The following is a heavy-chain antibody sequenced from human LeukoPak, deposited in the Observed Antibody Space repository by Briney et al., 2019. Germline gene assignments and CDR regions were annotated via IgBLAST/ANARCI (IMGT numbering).Heavy chain of an antibody. D-gene: IGHD5-18*01. CDR2: IIPILGIA. CDR3: ARVDTDMAIDY. V-gene: IGHV1-69*02. CDR1: GGTFSSYT. J-gene: IGHJ4*02. Sequence: SVKVSCKASGGTFSSYTISWVRQAPGQGLEWMGRIIPILGIANYAQKFQGRVTITADKSTSTAYMELSSLRSEDTAVYYCARVDTDMAIDYWGQGTLVTVSS.